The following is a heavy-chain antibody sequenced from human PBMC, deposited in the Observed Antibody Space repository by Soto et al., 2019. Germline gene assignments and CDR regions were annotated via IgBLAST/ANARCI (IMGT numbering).Heavy chain of an antibody. J-gene: IGHJ4*02. D-gene: IGHD1-1*01. Sequence: QVQLVESGGGVVQPGRSPRLSCAASGFTFSSYAMHWVRQAPGKGLEWVAVISYDGSNKYYADSVKGRITISRDNSKNTLYLQMNSLRAEDTAVYYCARELERTFDYWGQGTLVTVSS. V-gene: IGHV3-30-3*01. CDR3: ARELERTFDY. CDR1: GFTFSSYA. CDR2: ISYDGSNK.